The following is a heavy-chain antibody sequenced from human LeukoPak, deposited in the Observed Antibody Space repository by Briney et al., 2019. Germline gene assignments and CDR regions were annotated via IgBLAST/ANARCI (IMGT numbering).Heavy chain of an antibody. CDR3: ARGGSSSWYPKNYYMDV. D-gene: IGHD6-13*01. CDR1: GYTFTGYY. J-gene: IGHJ6*03. CDR2: INPNSGGT. V-gene: IGHV1-2*02. Sequence: ASVKVSCKASGYTFTGYYMHWVRQAPGQGLEWMGWINPNSGGTNYAQKLQGRVTMTTDTSTSTAYMELRSLRSDDTAVYYCARGGSSSWYPKNYYMDVWGKGTTVTVSS.